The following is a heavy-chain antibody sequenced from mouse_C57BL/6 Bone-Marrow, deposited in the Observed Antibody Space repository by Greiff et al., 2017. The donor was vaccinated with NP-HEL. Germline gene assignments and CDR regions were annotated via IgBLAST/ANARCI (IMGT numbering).Heavy chain of an antibody. J-gene: IGHJ4*01. CDR3: ARVYDYDVDYAMDY. CDR1: GYTFTSYW. D-gene: IGHD2-4*01. V-gene: IGHV1-55*01. CDR2: IYPGSGST. Sequence: QVQLQQSGAELVKPGASVKMSCKASGYTFTSYWITWVKQRPGQGLEWIGDIYPGSGSTNYNEKFKSKATLTVDTSSSTAYMQLSSLTSEDSAVYYCARVYDYDVDYAMDYWGQGTSVTVSS.